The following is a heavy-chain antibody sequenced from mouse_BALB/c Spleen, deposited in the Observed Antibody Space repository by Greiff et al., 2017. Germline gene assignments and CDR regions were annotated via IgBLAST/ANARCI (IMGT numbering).Heavy chain of an antibody. CDR1: GFTFSSYG. V-gene: IGHV5-6-3*01. Sequence: EVQVVESGGGLVQPGGSLKLSCAASGFTFSSYGMSWVRQTPDKRLELVATINSNGGSTYYPDSVKGRFTISRDNAKNTLYLQMSSLKSEDTAMYYCARDRGPYAMDYWGQGTSVTVSS. J-gene: IGHJ4*01. D-gene: IGHD3-3*01. CDR3: ARDRGPYAMDY. CDR2: INSNGGST.